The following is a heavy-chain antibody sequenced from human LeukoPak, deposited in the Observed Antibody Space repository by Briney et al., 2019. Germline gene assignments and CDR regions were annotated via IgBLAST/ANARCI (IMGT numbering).Heavy chain of an antibody. CDR1: GGSFSGYY. CDR3: ARADFWSGNQGFDY. CDR2: IYYSGST. Sequence: PSETLSLTCAVYGGSFSGYYWSWIRQHPGKGLEWIGYIYYSGSTYYNPSLKSRVTISVDTSKNQFSLKLSSVTAADTAVYYCARADFWSGNQGFDYWGQGTLVTVSS. V-gene: IGHV4-31*11. D-gene: IGHD3-3*01. J-gene: IGHJ4*02.